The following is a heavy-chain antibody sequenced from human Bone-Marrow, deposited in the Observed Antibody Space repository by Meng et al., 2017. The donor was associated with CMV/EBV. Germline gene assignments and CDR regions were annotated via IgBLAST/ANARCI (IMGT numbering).Heavy chain of an antibody. V-gene: IGHV4-59*01. Sequence: SETLSLTCTVSGGSIRSDYWSWIRQPPGKGLEWIGFVYYSGITNYNPSLKSRVTISVDTSNTQFSQTLNSVTAADTGVYYCVRALGYCSSSRCPGVYYFDYWGQGTLVTVSS. J-gene: IGHJ4*02. CDR1: GGSIRSDY. D-gene: IGHD2-2*01. CDR3: VRALGYCSSSRCPGVYYFDY. CDR2: VYYSGIT.